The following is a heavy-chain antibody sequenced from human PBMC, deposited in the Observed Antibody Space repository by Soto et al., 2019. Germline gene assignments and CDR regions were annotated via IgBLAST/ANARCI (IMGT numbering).Heavy chain of an antibody. Sequence: QVQLQQWGAGLLKPSETLSLTCAVYGGSFSGYYWSWIRQPPGKGLEWIGEINHSGSTNYNPSLKSRITISVDKSKNQFSLKLSSVTAADLAVYYCSRRRLAERGPCDYWGQGTLVTVSS. CDR2: INHSGST. CDR1: GGSFSGYY. CDR3: SRRRLAERGPCDY. D-gene: IGHD1-1*01. J-gene: IGHJ4*02. V-gene: IGHV4-34*01.